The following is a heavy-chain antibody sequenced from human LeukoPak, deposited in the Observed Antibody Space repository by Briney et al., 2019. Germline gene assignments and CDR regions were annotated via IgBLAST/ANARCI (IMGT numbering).Heavy chain of an antibody. CDR2: ISGSGGST. CDR1: GFTFSSYA. J-gene: IGHJ6*02. D-gene: IGHD5-18*01. V-gene: IGHV3-23*01. CDR3: AKDGLSWIQLWMRGYGMDV. Sequence: GGSLRLSCAASGFTFSSYATSWVRQAPGKGLEWVSAISGSGGSTYYADSVKGRFTISRDNSKNTLYLQMNSLRAEDTAVYYCAKDGLSWIQLWMRGYGMDVWGQGTTVTVSS.